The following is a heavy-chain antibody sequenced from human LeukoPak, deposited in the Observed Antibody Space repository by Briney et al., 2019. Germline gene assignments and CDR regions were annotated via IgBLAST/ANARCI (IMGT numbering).Heavy chain of an antibody. Sequence: ASVKVSCKASGYTFTSFGISWVRQAPGQGLEWMGWISAYNGNTNYAQKLQGRVTMTTDTSTSTAYMELRSLRSDDTAVYYCARSYCSSTSCYTVDYWGQGTLVTVSS. J-gene: IGHJ4*02. V-gene: IGHV1-18*01. D-gene: IGHD2-2*02. CDR3: ARSYCSSTSCYTVDY. CDR2: ISAYNGNT. CDR1: GYTFTSFG.